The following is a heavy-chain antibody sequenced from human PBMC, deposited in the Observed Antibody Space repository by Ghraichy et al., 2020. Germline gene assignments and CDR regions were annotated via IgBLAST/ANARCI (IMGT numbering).Heavy chain of an antibody. Sequence: GGSLRLSCAASGFTFSSYAMSWVRQAPGKGLEWVSGISGSGGSTYYADSVKGRFTISRDNSKDTLFLHMSSLRAEDTAVYYCAKSYLMDRGAFDIWGQGAMVTVSS. J-gene: IGHJ3*02. CDR3: AKSYLMDRGAFDI. CDR2: ISGSGGST. V-gene: IGHV3-23*01. CDR1: GFTFSSYA. D-gene: IGHD3-10*01.